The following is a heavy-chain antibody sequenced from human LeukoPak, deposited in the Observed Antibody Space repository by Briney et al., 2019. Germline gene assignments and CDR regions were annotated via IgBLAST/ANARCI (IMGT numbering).Heavy chain of an antibody. V-gene: IGHV3-69-1*01. CDR2: ILGGGGT. Sequence: GGSLRLSCAASGLIFHNYALVWIRRAPGKGPEWVSAILGGGGTFYADAVKGRFTISRDNAKNSLFLQMNSLRVEDTAVYYCARDRGYSSFDYWGQGTLVTVSS. D-gene: IGHD4-23*01. CDR3: ARDRGYSSFDY. CDR1: GLIFHNYA. J-gene: IGHJ4*02.